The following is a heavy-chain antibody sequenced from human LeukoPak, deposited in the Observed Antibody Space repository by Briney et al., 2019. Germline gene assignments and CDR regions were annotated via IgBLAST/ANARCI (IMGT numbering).Heavy chain of an antibody. J-gene: IGHJ6*04. V-gene: IGHV4-39*07. D-gene: IGHD3-22*01. CDR2: IYYSGRT. CDR1: GGSISSSSYY. CDR3: ARSYYDSSGYSPLV. Sequence: PSETLSLTCTVSGGSISSSSYYWGWIRQPPGKGLEWIGYIYYSGRTYYNPSLKSRVTISVDTSKNQFSLKLSSVTAADTAVYYCARSYYDSSGYSPLVWGKGTTVTVSS.